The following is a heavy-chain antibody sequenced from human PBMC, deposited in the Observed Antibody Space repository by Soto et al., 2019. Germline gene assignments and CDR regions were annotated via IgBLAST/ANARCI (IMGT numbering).Heavy chain of an antibody. Sequence: TLSLTCSVSGDSIRSGGHYWNWIRQHPEKGLEWIGYIYYSGSTHYNPSLRSRLTISLDTSKNQFSLTLRPVTAADTAMYYCVRDGTKNLRDWFDPWGQGIFVTVSS. J-gene: IGHJ5*02. CDR1: GDSIRSGGHY. CDR3: VRDGTKNLRDWFDP. D-gene: IGHD1-1*01. CDR2: IYYSGST. V-gene: IGHV4-31*03.